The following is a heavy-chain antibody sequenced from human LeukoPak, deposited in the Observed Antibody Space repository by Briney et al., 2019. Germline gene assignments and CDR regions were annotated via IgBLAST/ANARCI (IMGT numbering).Heavy chain of an antibody. CDR2: ISYDGSNK. D-gene: IGHD4-17*01. CDR1: GFTFSSYA. V-gene: IGHV3-30*04. J-gene: IGHJ4*02. CDR3: AKDDDYGENFDY. Sequence: PGRSLRLSCAASGFTFSSYAMHWVRQAPGKGLEWVAVISYDGSNKYYADSVKGRFTISRDNSKNTLFLQMNSLRAEDTAVYYCAKDDDYGENFDYWGQGTLVTVSS.